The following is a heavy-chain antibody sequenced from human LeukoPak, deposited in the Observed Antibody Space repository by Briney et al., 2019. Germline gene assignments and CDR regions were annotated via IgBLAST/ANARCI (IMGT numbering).Heavy chain of an antibody. CDR1: GGSISSYY. Sequence: SETLSLTCTVSGGSISSYYWSWIRQHPGKGLEWIGYIYYSGSTYYNPSLKSRVTISVDTSKNQFSLKLSSVTAADTAVYYCASITMVRGVIIMAFDIWGQGTMVTVSS. CDR3: ASITMVRGVIIMAFDI. V-gene: IGHV4-59*06. D-gene: IGHD3-10*01. J-gene: IGHJ3*02. CDR2: IYYSGST.